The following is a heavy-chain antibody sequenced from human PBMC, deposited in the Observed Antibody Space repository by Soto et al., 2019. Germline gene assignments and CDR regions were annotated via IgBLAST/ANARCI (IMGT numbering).Heavy chain of an antibody. Sequence: QVQLVQSGAEVKKPGASVKVSCKASGYTFTSYAMHWVRQAPGQMLEWMGWITAGNGNTKYSQKVQGRVTITKDKSGSTAYMERSSMRTETTAVYFCARGFSGGVADWFDPWGKGSLVTVSS. CDR1: GYTFTSYA. J-gene: IGHJ5*02. CDR2: ITAGNGNT. D-gene: IGHD2-15*01. V-gene: IGHV1-3*01. CDR3: ARGFSGGVADWFDP.